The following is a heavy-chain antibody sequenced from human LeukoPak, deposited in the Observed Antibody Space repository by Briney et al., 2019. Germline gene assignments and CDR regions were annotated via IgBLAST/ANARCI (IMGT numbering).Heavy chain of an antibody. CDR3: ARPDDYGGKPAAFDS. D-gene: IGHD4-23*01. V-gene: IGHV5-51*03. CDR2: IYPGDSDT. Sequence: GESLKISCKASGYTFISYWIGWVPQMPGNGLECMGIIYPGDSDTRYSPAFRGQVTISADKSINTAYLQWSSLKASDTAMDYCARPDDYGGKPAAFDSWGQGTMVIVSS. J-gene: IGHJ3*02. CDR1: GYTFISYW.